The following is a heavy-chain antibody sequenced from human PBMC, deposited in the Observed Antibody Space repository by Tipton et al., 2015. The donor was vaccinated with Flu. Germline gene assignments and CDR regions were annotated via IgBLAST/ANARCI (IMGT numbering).Heavy chain of an antibody. J-gene: IGHJ4*02. D-gene: IGHD3-22*01. CDR1: GGSLSGYY. CDR2: INHSGST. V-gene: IGHV4-34*01. Sequence: TLSLTCAVYGGSLSGYYWSWIRQPPGKGLEWIGEINHSGSTNYNSSLKSRVTISVDTSKNQFSLKLSSVTAADTAIYYCARDEGGGYFDTVARAVFDYWGRGTQVTVSS. CDR3: ARDEGGGYFDTVARAVFDY.